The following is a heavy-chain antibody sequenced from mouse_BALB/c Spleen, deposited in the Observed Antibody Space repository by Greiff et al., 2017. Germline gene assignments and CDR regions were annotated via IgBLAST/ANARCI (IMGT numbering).Heavy chain of an antibody. CDR2: ISSGGST. CDR1: GFTFSSYA. D-gene: IGHD1-1*01. V-gene: IGHV5-6-5*01. Sequence: EVKLVESGGGLVKPGGSLKLSCAASGFTFSSYAMSWVRQTPEKRLEWVASISSGGSTYYPDSVKGRFTISRDNARNILYLQMSSLRSEDTAMYYCAILLLRYGGYYAMDYWGQGTSVTVSS. J-gene: IGHJ4*01. CDR3: AILLLRYGGYYAMDY.